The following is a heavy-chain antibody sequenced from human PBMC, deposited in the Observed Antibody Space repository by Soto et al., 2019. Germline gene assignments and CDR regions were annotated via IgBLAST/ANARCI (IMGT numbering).Heavy chain of an antibody. Sequence: PSETLSLTCTVSGGSISSYYWSWIRQPPGKGLEWIGYIYYSGSTNYNPSLKSRVTISVDTSKNQFSLKLSSVTAAGTAVYYCAREDLVGANFDYWGQGTLVTVSS. D-gene: IGHD1-26*01. CDR2: IYYSGST. CDR3: AREDLVGANFDY. V-gene: IGHV4-59*01. CDR1: GGSISSYY. J-gene: IGHJ4*02.